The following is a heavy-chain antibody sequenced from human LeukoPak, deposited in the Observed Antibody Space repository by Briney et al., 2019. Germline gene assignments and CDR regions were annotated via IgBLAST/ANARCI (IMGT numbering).Heavy chain of an antibody. D-gene: IGHD3-22*01. J-gene: IGHJ3*02. CDR3: ARGVIVVVQGDAFDI. CDR2: IYPGDSDT. V-gene: IGHV5-51*01. CDR1: GYSFTSYW. Sequence: GESLKISCKGSGYSFTSYWIGWVRQMPGKGLEWMGIIYPGDSDTRYSPSFQGQVTISADKSISTAYLQWSSLKASDTAMYYCARGVIVVVQGDAFDIWGQGTMVTVSS.